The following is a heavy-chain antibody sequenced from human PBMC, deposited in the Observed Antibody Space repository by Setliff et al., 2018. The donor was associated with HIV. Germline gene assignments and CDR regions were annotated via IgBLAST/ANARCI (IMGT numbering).Heavy chain of an antibody. J-gene: IGHJ4*02. CDR1: GGTFSTYV. D-gene: IGHD3-3*01. Sequence: SVKVSCKASGGTFSTYVISWVRQAPGQGLEWMGGFIPLLRVPHHAERYKDRVTITADKSTATAYMDLRSLRFEDTAVYYCARCLNTEYWSGYSPFDYWGLGSLVTVSS. V-gene: IGHV1-69*10. CDR2: FIPLLRVP. CDR3: ARCLNTEYWSGYSPFDY.